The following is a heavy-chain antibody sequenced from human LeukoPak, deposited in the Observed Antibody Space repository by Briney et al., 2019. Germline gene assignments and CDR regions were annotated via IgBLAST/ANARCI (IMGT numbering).Heavy chain of an antibody. CDR1: GFTFSNYA. J-gene: IGHJ6*02. CDR2: ISGSGGST. D-gene: IGHD2-2*01. CDR3: ALSSIHKDYYFGMDV. Sequence: PGGSLRLSCAASGFTFSNYAMSWVRQAPGRGLEWVSVISGSGGSTYYADSVKGRFTVSRDNAKRSLYLQIESLRDDDTAVYHCALSSIHKDYYFGMDVWGQGTTVTVSS. V-gene: IGHV3-23*01.